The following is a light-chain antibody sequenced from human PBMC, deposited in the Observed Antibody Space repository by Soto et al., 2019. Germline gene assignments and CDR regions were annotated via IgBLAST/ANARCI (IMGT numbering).Light chain of an antibody. CDR3: SSYTSTSPVV. V-gene: IGLV2-14*01. CDR1: SSDIGGYNY. Sequence: QSVLTQPASVSGSPGQSITISCTGTSSDIGGYNYVSWYQQHPGKAPKLMIYDVSNRPSGVSNRFSGSKSGNTASLTISGLQADDEADYYCSSYTSTSPVVFGGGTKLTVL. CDR2: DVS. J-gene: IGLJ2*01.